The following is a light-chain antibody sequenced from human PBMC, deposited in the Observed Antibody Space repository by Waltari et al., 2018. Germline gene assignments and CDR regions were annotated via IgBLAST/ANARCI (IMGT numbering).Light chain of an antibody. Sequence: QSALTQPASVSGSPGQSITISCTGTSSDVGGYNYVPWYQQHPGKAPKLLIYVVSNRPSGVFSRFSGSKSGNTASLTISGLQAEDEADYYCSSYISSSTLELFGGGTSLTVL. V-gene: IGLV2-14*03. CDR2: VVS. CDR1: SSDVGGYNY. J-gene: IGLJ2*01. CDR3: SSYISSSTLEL.